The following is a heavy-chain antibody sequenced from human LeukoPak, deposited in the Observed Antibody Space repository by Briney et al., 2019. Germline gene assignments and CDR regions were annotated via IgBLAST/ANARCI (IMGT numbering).Heavy chain of an antibody. CDR3: ARGGSVQLWLTLGDY. Sequence: GGSLRLSCAASGSNFNSYPVNWVRQAPGKGLAWVSSISSSGIYIYYADSVKGRFAISRDNTKNSLYLQMNSLRAEDTAVYYCARGGSVQLWLTLGDYWGQGTLVTVSS. D-gene: IGHD5-18*01. CDR2: ISSSGIYI. V-gene: IGHV3-21*01. J-gene: IGHJ4*02. CDR1: GSNFNSYP.